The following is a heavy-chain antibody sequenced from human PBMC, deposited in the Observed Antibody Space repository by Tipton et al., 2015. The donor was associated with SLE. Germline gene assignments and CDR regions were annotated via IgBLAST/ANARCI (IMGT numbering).Heavy chain of an antibody. CDR1: GGSISSSSYY. Sequence: TLSLTCTVSGGSISSSSYYWGWIRQPPGKGLEWIGSIYYSGSTYYNPSLKGRVTISVDTSKNQFSLKLSSATAAETAVYYCARLSWDRDWYFDLWGRGTLVPVSS. CDR2: IYYSGST. J-gene: IGHJ2*01. D-gene: IGHD1-26*01. V-gene: IGHV4-39*01. CDR3: ARLSWDRDWYFDL.